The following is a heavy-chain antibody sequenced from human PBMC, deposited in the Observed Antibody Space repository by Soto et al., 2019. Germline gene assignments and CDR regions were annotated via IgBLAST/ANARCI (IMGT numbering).Heavy chain of an antibody. V-gene: IGHV3-15*05. J-gene: IGHJ4*02. CDR1: GFSFSNGW. CDR2: IKSKTDGETT. CDR3: TTDDWE. D-gene: IGHD1-26*01. Sequence: EVQLVESGGGLVKPGGSLRLSCAASGFSFSNGWMSWVRQAPGKGLEWVGRIKSKTDGETTDYAAPVKGRFTISRDDSKNTLYLQMNSLKIEDTAVYYCTTDDWEWGQGPRVTVSS.